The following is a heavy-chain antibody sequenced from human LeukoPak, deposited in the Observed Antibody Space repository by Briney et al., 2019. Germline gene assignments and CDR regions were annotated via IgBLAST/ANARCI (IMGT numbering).Heavy chain of an antibody. Sequence: ASVKVSCKASGYTFTSYGISWVRQAPGQGLEWMGWISAYNGNTNYAQKLQGRVTMTRNTSISTAYMELSSLRSEDTAVYYCASRASYYYYGMDVWGQGTTVTVSS. CDR1: GYTFTSYG. CDR2: ISAYNGNT. V-gene: IGHV1-18*01. CDR3: ASRASYYYYGMDV. J-gene: IGHJ6*02.